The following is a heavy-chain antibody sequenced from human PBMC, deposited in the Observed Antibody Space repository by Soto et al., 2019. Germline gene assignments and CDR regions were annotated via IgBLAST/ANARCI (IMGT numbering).Heavy chain of an antibody. CDR3: ARDGGYCSGGSCYETYWYFDL. J-gene: IGHJ2*01. CDR2: IIPILGIA. D-gene: IGHD2-15*01. CDR1: GGTFSSYT. Sequence: QVQLVQSGAAVKKPGSSVKVSCKASGGTFSSYTISWVRQAPGQGLEWMGRIIPILGIANYAQKFQGRVTITADKCTSTAYMELRSLRSEDTAVYYCARDGGYCSGGSCYETYWYFDLWGRGTLVTVSS. V-gene: IGHV1-69*08.